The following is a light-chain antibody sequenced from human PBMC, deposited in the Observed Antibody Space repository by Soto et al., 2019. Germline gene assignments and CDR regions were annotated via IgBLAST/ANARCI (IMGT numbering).Light chain of an antibody. Sequence: DIKMNQSPSALSGSVGDRVTITCRASQSISNWLAWHQQKPGKVPKILIYKASSLESGVPSRFSGSGSGTEFTLTISSLQPEDFATYYCQQYNGYRWTFGQVTMV. CDR3: QQYNGYRWT. J-gene: IGKJ1*01. CDR1: QSISNW. V-gene: IGKV1-5*03. CDR2: KAS.